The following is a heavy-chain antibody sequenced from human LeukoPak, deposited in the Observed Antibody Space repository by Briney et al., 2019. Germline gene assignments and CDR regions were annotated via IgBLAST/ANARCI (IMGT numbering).Heavy chain of an antibody. V-gene: IGHV3-23*01. Sequence: GGSLRLSCAASGFTFSSYAMSWVRQAPGKGLEWVSAISGSGGSTYYADSVKGRFTISRDNSKNTLYLQMNSLRAEDTAVYYCAXXLXSYXDTAMDKPTDYWGQGTLVTVSS. CDR3: AXXLXSYXDTAMDKPTDY. J-gene: IGHJ4*02. CDR1: GFTFSSYA. CDR2: ISGSGGST. D-gene: IGHD5-18*01.